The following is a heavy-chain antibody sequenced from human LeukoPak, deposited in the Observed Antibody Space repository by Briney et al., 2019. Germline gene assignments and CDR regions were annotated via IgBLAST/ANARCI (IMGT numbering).Heavy chain of an antibody. CDR1: GFTFSSYG. CDR3: AKLGTTSVTTGY. CDR2: ISYDGSNK. J-gene: IGHJ4*02. Sequence: GGSLRLSCAASGFTFSSYGMHWVRQAPGKGLEWVAVISYDGSNKYYADSVKGRFTISRDNSKNTLYLRMNSLRGEDTAVYYCAKLGTTSVTTGYWGQGTLVIVSS. D-gene: IGHD4-17*01. V-gene: IGHV3-30*18.